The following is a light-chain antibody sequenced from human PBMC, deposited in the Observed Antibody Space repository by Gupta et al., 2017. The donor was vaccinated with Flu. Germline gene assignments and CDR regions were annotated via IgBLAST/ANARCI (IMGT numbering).Light chain of an antibody. CDR1: RSDRKN. Sequence: AMGQTATMTCGGDRSDRKNVHEHQQKPGQDRMLVIYRDDNRPAGIPGRFSGSNSGSTATLTISRAQEGDDDDYVCQMGDDSAEVFGGGTKLTVL. CDR2: RDD. V-gene: IGLV3-9*01. J-gene: IGLJ3*02. CDR3: QMGDDSAEV.